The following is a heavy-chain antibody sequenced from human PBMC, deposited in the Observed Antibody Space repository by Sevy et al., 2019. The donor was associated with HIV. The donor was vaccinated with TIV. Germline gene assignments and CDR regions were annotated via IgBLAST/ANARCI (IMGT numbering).Heavy chain of an antibody. D-gene: IGHD2-15*01. J-gene: IGHJ3*02. CDR1: GGTFSSYA. V-gene: IGHV1-69*13. Sequence: ASVKVSCKASGGTFSSYAISWVRQAPGQGLEWMGVIIPIFGTANYAQKFQGRVTITADESTSTAYMELSSLRSEDTAVYYCARDRGVVAATPRAFDIWGQGTMVTVSS. CDR2: IIPIFGTA. CDR3: ARDRGVVAATPRAFDI.